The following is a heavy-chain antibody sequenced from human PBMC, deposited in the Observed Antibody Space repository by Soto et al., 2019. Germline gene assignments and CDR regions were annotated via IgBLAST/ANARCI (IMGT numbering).Heavy chain of an antibody. V-gene: IGHV1-69*12. CDR3: ARGNHRWLQLWYFDL. CDR2: IIPIFGTA. CDR1: GGTFSSYT. Sequence: QVQLVQSGAEVKKPGSSVTVSCKASGGTFSSYTISWVRQAPGQGLEWMGGIIPIFGTANYAQKFQGRGTITADEYTSTAYMELSSLRSEDTAVYYCARGNHRWLQLWYFDLWGRGTLVTVSS. J-gene: IGHJ2*01. D-gene: IGHD5-12*01.